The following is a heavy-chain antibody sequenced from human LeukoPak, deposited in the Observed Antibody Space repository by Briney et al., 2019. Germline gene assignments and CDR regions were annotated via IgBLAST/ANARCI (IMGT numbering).Heavy chain of an antibody. CDR1: GASISSGNYY. CDR2: IYYSGST. J-gene: IGHJ4*02. D-gene: IGHD6-13*01. Sequence: SQTLSLTCTVSGASISSGNYYWTWIRQPPGEGLEWIGNIYYSGSTYYNPSLKSRITISLDTSKSQFSLRLSSVTAADTAVYYCARQADSSSCYVDSWGQGTLVTVSS. CDR3: ARQADSSSCYVDS. V-gene: IGHV4-30-4*08.